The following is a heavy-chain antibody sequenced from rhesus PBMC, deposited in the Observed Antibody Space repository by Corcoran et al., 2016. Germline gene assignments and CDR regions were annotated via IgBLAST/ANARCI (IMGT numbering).Heavy chain of an antibody. CDR1: GYSFTIYW. D-gene: IGHD2-21*01. CDR3: AKETVATYGLDS. CDR2: IDPSDSDT. J-gene: IGHJ6*01. V-gene: IGHV5-2*01. Sequence: EVQLVQSGAEGKRPGESLKISCKTSGYSFTIYWTSWLRQMPGKGLEWMGAIDPSDSDTRYSPSFQGQVTISADKSISTTYLQWSSLKASDSATYYCAKETVATYGLDSWGQGVVVTVSS.